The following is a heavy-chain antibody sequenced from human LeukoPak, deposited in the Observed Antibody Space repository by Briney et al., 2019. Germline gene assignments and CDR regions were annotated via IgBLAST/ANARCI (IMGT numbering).Heavy chain of an antibody. CDR3: ASWGAGGNS. CDR1: GFTFSTNW. J-gene: IGHJ4*02. V-gene: IGHV3-7*01. D-gene: IGHD3-16*01. Sequence: GGSLRLSCAASGFTFSTNWMSWVRQAPGKGLEWVANIKPDGSDKYYVGSVEGRFTISRDNAKNSLYLQMNSLRAEDTAVYYCASWGAGGNSWGQGTLVTVSS. CDR2: IKPDGSDK.